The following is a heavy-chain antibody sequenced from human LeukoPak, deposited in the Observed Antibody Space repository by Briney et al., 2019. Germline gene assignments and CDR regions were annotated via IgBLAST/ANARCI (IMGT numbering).Heavy chain of an antibody. D-gene: IGHD2-8*01. J-gene: IGHJ3*02. CDR2: INSDGSST. CDR3: ARAGGYCTNGVCYYDAFDI. Sequence: GGSLRLSCAPSGFTFSSYWMHWVRQAPGKGLVWVSRINSDGSSTSYADSVKGRFTISRDNAKNTLYLQMNSLRAEDTAVYYCARAGGYCTNGVCYYDAFDIWGQGTMVTVSS. V-gene: IGHV3-74*01. CDR1: GFTFSSYW.